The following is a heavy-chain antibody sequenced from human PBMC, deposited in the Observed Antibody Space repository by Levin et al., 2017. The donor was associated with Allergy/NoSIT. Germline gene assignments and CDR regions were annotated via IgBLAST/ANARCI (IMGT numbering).Heavy chain of an antibody. CDR1: GGTFSSYA. CDR2: IIPIFGTA. Sequence: ASVKVSCKASGGTFSSYAISWVRQAPGQGLEWMGGIIPIFGTANYAQKFQGRVTITADESTSTAYMELSSLRSEDTAVYYCARTTTVGGDWFDPWGQGTLVTVSS. V-gene: IGHV1-69*13. CDR3: ARTTTVGGDWFDP. J-gene: IGHJ5*02. D-gene: IGHD4-23*01.